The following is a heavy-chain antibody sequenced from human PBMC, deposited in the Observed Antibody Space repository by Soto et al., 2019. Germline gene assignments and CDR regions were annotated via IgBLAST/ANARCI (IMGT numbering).Heavy chain of an antibody. D-gene: IGHD5-18*01. CDR2: IIPIFGTA. V-gene: IGHV1-69*12. CDR1: GGTFSSYA. J-gene: IGHJ6*02. CDR3: ASSAMDHYYYGMDV. Sequence: QVQLVQSGAEVKKPGSSVKVSCKASGGTFSSYAISWVRQAPGQGLEWMGGIIPIFGTANSAQKFEGRVTIPADESTSTAYMELSSLRSEDTVVYYCASSAMDHYYYGMDVWGQGTTVTVSS.